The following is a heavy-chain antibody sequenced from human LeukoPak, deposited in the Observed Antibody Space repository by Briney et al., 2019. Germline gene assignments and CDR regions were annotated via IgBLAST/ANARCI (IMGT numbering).Heavy chain of an antibody. J-gene: IGHJ5*02. V-gene: IGHV3-21*01. CDR3: ARSGSSGWSLGFDP. Sequence: GGSLRLSCAASGFTFSSYSMNWVRQAPGKGLEWVSSISSSSSYIYYADSVKGRFTISRDNAKNSLYLQMNSLRAEDTAVYYCARSGSSGWSLGFDPWGQGTLVTVSS. CDR1: GFTFSSYS. D-gene: IGHD6-19*01. CDR2: ISSSSSYI.